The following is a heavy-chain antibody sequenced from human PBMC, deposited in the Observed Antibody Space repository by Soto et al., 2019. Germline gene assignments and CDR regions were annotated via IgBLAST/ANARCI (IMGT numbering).Heavy chain of an antibody. CDR2: VYYNENT. D-gene: IGHD3-10*01. V-gene: IGHV4-39*01. Sequence: QLQLQESGPGLVRPSEALSLTCTVSAGSISSFAYYWGWIRQPPGKGLEWIGTVYYNENTYYNPSLKSRVTISVDTAKNQFSRKLRSVTAADTAIYFCARRERYYGSPGWFNPWGQGTLVTVSS. CDR1: AGSISSFAYY. CDR3: ARRERYYGSPGWFNP. J-gene: IGHJ5*02.